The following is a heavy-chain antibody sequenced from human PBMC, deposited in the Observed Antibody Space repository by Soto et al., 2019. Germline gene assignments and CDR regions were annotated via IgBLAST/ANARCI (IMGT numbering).Heavy chain of an antibody. Sequence: GGSLRLSCAASGFTFSSYSMHWVRQAPGKGLEWVSFISSSSSTKYYADSVKGRFTISRDNSKNTLYLQMNSLRAEDTAVYYCAREMAAYSSSWHDAFDIWGQGTMVTLSS. V-gene: IGHV3-48*01. CDR1: GFTFSSYS. D-gene: IGHD6-13*01. CDR3: AREMAAYSSSWHDAFDI. J-gene: IGHJ3*02. CDR2: ISSSSSTK.